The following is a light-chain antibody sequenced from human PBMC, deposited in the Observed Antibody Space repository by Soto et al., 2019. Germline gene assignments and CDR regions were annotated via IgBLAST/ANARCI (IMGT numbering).Light chain of an antibody. CDR2: RNN. Sequence: QSVLTQPPSASGTPGQRVTISCSGRSSNIGSNYVYWYQQLPGTAPKLLIYRNNQRPSGVPVRFSGSKSGTSASLAISGLRSEAEADYYCAAWDDSLSGPVFGGGTKLTVL. CDR3: AAWDDSLSGPV. J-gene: IGLJ3*02. V-gene: IGLV1-47*01. CDR1: SSNIGSNY.